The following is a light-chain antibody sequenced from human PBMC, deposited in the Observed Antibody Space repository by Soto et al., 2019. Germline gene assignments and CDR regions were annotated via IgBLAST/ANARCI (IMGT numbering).Light chain of an antibody. CDR1: ISDVGGYNY. CDR2: EVS. CDR3: SSFAGSNNVV. J-gene: IGLJ2*01. Sequence: QSALTQPPSASGSPGQSVTSSCTGTISDVGGYNYVSWYQQHPGKSPKRMIYEVSKRPSGVPDRFSGSKSGNTASLTVSGLQAEDEAVYYCSSFAGSNNVVFGGGTKLTVL. V-gene: IGLV2-8*01.